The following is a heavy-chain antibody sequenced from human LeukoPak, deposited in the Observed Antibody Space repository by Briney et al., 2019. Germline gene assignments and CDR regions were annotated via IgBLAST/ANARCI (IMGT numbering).Heavy chain of an antibody. V-gene: IGHV3-7*04. J-gene: IGHJ4*02. Sequence: PGGSLRLSCAASGFTFSTYWMSWVRQAPGKGLEWVANIKQDGSEKYYVDSVKGRFTISGDNAKNSLSLQMNSLRPEDTAVYYCARISRYGLDYWGQGTLVTVSS. CDR3: ARISRYGLDY. CDR2: IKQDGSEK. D-gene: IGHD3-16*01. CDR1: GFTFSTYW.